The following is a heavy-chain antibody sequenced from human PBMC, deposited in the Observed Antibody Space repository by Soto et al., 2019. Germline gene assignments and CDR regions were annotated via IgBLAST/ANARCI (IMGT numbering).Heavy chain of an antibody. J-gene: IGHJ6*03. CDR1: GGSISSYY. CDR3: ARCPVTREDYYYYYYMDV. CDR2: IYYSGST. Sequence: SETLSLTCTVSGGSISSYYWSWTRQPPGKGLEWIGYIYYSGSTNYNPSLKSRVTISVDTSKNQFSLKLSSVTAADTAVYYCARCPVTREDYYYYYYMDVWGKGTTVTVSS. D-gene: IGHD4-17*01. V-gene: IGHV4-59*01.